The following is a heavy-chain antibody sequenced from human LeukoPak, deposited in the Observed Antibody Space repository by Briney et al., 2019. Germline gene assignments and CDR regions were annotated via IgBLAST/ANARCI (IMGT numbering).Heavy chain of an antibody. J-gene: IGHJ4*02. Sequence: GGSLRLSCAASQFTFSSYWMNWVRQAPGKGLEWVANIKQDGSEKYYVDSVKGRFTISRDNAKNSLYLQMNSLRAEDTAVYYCARETRGPIDYWGQGTLVTVSS. CDR1: QFTFSSYW. V-gene: IGHV3-7*01. CDR2: IKQDGSEK. D-gene: IGHD4-11*01. CDR3: ARETRGPIDY.